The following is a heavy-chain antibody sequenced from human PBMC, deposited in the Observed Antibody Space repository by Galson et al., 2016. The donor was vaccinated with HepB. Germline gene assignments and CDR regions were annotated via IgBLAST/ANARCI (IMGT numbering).Heavy chain of an antibody. CDR2: IAYDGSNK. CDR1: GFTFNNYG. D-gene: IGHD5-18*01. Sequence: SLRLSCAASGFTFNNYGMHWVRQAPGKGLEWVAVIAYDGSNKYYADSVKDRFTISRDNSKNTLYLQMNSPRAEDTAVYYCAKDRLGLQLWFIFHYWGQGTLVTVSS. CDR3: AKDRLGLQLWFIFHY. J-gene: IGHJ4*02. V-gene: IGHV3-30*18.